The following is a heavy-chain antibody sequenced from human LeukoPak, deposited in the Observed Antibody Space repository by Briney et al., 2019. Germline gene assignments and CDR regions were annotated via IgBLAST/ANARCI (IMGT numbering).Heavy chain of an antibody. Sequence: ASVKVSCKASGYTFTSYGINWVRKAPGQGLEWMGWISAYSGNTNYAQKLQGRVTMTTDTSTSTAYMELRSLRSDDTAVYYCARGVLSGTTGGDYYYYMDVWGKGTTVTISS. CDR2: ISAYSGNT. J-gene: IGHJ6*03. D-gene: IGHD1-20*01. CDR3: ARGVLSGTTGGDYYYYMDV. CDR1: GYTFTSYG. V-gene: IGHV1-18*01.